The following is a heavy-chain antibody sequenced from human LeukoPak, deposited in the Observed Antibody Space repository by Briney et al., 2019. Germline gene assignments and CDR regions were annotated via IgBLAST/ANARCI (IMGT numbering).Heavy chain of an antibody. V-gene: IGHV3-23*01. D-gene: IGHD2-15*01. CDR2: ISGSGGST. CDR3: ANLHCSGGSCYSEDYFDY. Sequence: GGSLRLSCAASGFTFSSYAMSWVGEAPGKGLEWVSAISGSGGSTYYADSVKGRFTISRDNSKNTLYLQMNSLRAEDTAVYYCANLHCSGGSCYSEDYFDYWGQGTLVTVSS. J-gene: IGHJ4*02. CDR1: GFTFSSYA.